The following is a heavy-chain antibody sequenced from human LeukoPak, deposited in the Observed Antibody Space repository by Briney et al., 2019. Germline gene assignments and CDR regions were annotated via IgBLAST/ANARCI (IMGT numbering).Heavy chain of an antibody. Sequence: GGSLRLSCAASGFTFSSYTMNWVRQAPGKGLEWVSRINSDGSGISYAGSVKGRFTISRDNAKNTLYLQMNSLRAEDTAVYYCARDGSGLGYWGQGTLVTVSS. V-gene: IGHV3-74*01. D-gene: IGHD6-19*01. CDR2: INSDGSGI. CDR3: ARDGSGLGY. J-gene: IGHJ4*02. CDR1: GFTFSSYT.